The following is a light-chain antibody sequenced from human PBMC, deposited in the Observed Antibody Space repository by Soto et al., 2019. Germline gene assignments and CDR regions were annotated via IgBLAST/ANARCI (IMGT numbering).Light chain of an antibody. Sequence: EIVLTQSPGTLSLSPGERATLSCRASQSVTTNYLAGYQQKPGQVPRLLFYDASFRATGVPDRFSGSGSGTDFTLTISRLEPEDFAVYYCQQFGSSPLTFGGGTKVEIK. V-gene: IGKV3-20*01. CDR3: QQFGSSPLT. CDR2: DAS. J-gene: IGKJ4*01. CDR1: QSVTTNY.